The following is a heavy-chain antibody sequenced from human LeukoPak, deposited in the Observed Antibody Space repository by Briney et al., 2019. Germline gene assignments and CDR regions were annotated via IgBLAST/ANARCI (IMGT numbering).Heavy chain of an antibody. CDR2: IYYSGST. CDR3: ARDGVVVVPAATYKRIAVAGGFDY. CDR1: GGSISSSSYY. V-gene: IGHV4-39*07. Sequence: SETLSLTCTVSGGSISSSSYYWGWVRQPPGKGLEWIGSIYYSGSTYYNPSLKSRVTISVDTSKNQFSLKLSSVTAADTAVYYCARDGVVVVPAATYKRIAVAGGFDYWGQGTLVTVSS. J-gene: IGHJ4*02. D-gene: IGHD2-2*01.